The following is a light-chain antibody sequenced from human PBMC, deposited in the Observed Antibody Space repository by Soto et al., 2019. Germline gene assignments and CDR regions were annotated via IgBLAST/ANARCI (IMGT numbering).Light chain of an antibody. J-gene: IGLJ2*01. CDR3: QSYDSSLSAVI. CDR1: GSSIGAGYD. V-gene: IGLV1-40*01. CDR2: GNN. Sequence: QSVLTQPPSVSGAPGQRVTISCTGSGSSIGAGYDVHWYQQLPGTAPKLLIYGNNNRPSGVPDRFSGSKSGTSASLAITGLQAEDEADYYCQSYDSSLSAVIFGGGTKLTVL.